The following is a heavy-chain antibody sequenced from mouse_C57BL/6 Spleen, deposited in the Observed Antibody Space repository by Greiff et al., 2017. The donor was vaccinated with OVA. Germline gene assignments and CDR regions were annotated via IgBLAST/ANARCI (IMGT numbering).Heavy chain of an antibody. J-gene: IGHJ1*03. V-gene: IGHV1-62-2*01. Sequence: VQLQQSGAELVKPGASVKLSCKASGYTFTEYTIHWVKQRSGQGLEWIGWFYPGSGSIKYNEKFKDKATLTADKSSSTVYMELSRLTSEDSAVYFCARHDDYYGSRPYWYFDVWGTGTTVTVSS. CDR3: ARHDDYYGSRPYWYFDV. CDR2: FYPGSGSI. CDR1: GYTFTEYT. D-gene: IGHD1-1*01.